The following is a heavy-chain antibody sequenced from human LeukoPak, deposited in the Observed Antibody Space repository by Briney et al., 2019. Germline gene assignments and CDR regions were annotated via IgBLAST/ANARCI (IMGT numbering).Heavy chain of an antibody. CDR3: ARDPESSSFDL. Sequence: GGSLRLSCAASGFSFSTYSMSWVRQTPEKGLEFVANIDQGGSVRNYMDSLKGRCTISRDNAKKSLYLEINSLRADDTAVYYCARDPESSSFDLWGRGALVTVSS. CDR2: IDQGGSVR. V-gene: IGHV3-7*01. J-gene: IGHJ4*02. D-gene: IGHD6-13*01. CDR1: GFSFSTYS.